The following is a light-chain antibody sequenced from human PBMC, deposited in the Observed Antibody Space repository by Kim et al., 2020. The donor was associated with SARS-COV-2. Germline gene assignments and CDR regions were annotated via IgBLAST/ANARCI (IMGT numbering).Light chain of an antibody. CDR1: QSVLYSNDKNY. V-gene: IGKV4-1*01. Sequence: RATINCKSSQSVLYSNDKNYLAWYQQKAGQPPKLLISWASTRESGVPDRFSGSGSGTDFTLTISSLQAADVAVYYCHQYYTIPLTFGGGTKVDIK. J-gene: IGKJ4*01. CDR3: HQYYTIPLT. CDR2: WAS.